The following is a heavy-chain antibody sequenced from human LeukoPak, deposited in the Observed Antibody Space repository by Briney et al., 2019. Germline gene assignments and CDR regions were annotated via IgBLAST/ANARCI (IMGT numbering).Heavy chain of an antibody. D-gene: IGHD6-19*01. Sequence: SETLSLTCTVSGGSISSYYWSWIRQPPGKGLEWIGFIYSSGSTNYNPSLKSRVTLSVDTSKNQFSLKLSSVTAADTAVYYCARRLAVTGRYYFDFWGQGTLVTVSS. J-gene: IGHJ4*02. CDR1: GGSISSYY. V-gene: IGHV4-59*08. CDR2: IYSSGST. CDR3: ARRLAVTGRYYFDF.